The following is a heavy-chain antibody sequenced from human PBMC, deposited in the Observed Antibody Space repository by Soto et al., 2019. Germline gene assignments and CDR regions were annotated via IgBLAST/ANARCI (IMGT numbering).Heavy chain of an antibody. V-gene: IGHV1-46*01. Sequence: GASVKVSCKASGYTFPTYFMHWVRQAPEQGLEWMGIINPSDGSTVYPQKFQGRVTMTRDTSTSTIYMELSSLRSDDTAVYYCARETLRIAGAPHFDHWGQGTLVTVSS. CDR1: GYTFPTYF. CDR3: ARETLRIAGAPHFDH. D-gene: IGHD1-26*01. J-gene: IGHJ4*02. CDR2: INPSDGST.